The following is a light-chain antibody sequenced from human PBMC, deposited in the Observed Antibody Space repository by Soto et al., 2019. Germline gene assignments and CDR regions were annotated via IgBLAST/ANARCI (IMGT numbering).Light chain of an antibody. J-gene: IGLJ2*01. Sequence: QPVLTQSPSASDSLGASVKLTCTLSSGHSNYAIAWHQQQSEKGPRYLMNLNSDGSHSKGDGIPDRFSGSSSGAERYLTISSLQSEDEADYYCQTWGSGIVVFGGGTKLTVL. V-gene: IGLV4-69*01. CDR1: SGHSNYA. CDR3: QTWGSGIVV. CDR2: LNSDGSH.